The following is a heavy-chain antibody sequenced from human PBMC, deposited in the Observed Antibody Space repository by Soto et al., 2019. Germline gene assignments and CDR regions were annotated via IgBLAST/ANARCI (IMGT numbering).Heavy chain of an antibody. D-gene: IGHD6-19*01. Sequence: EVQLVESGGGLVQPGGSLRLSCAASGFTFSNYWMSWVRQAPGKGLEWVANIKQDGSQNYYVDSVKGRFTTSRDNTKNSFYLQMNSLRAEDTAVYYCARDHFNGWKFDYWGRGTLFTVSS. CDR3: ARDHFNGWKFDY. CDR1: GFTFSNYW. J-gene: IGHJ4*02. CDR2: IKQDGSQN. V-gene: IGHV3-7*01.